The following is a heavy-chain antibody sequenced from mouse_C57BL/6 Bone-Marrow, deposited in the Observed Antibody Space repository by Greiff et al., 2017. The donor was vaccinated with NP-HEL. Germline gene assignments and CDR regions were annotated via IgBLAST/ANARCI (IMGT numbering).Heavy chain of an antibody. V-gene: IGHV8-12*01. D-gene: IGHD2-1*01. Sequence: QVTLNVSGPGILQSSHTLSLTCSFSGFSLSTSGMGVSWIRQPSGKGLEWLAHIYWDDDKRYNPSLKSRLTISKDTSRNQVFLKITSVDTADTATYYCARRGYGNLDYWGQGTTLTVSS. J-gene: IGHJ2*01. CDR2: IYWDDDK. CDR3: ARRGYGNLDY. CDR1: GFSLSTSGMG.